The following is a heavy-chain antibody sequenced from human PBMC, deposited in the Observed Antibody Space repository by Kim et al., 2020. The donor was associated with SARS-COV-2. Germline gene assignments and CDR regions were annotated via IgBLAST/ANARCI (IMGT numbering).Heavy chain of an antibody. CDR3: TTDATPTLSNYFDY. CDR1: GFTFSNTW. J-gene: IGHJ4*02. D-gene: IGHD2-15*01. V-gene: IGHV3-15*01. CDR2: IKNKAQGATT. Sequence: GGSLRLSCAASGFTFSNTWMTCVRQAPGKGLEWVGRIKNKAQGATTDYAAPVKGRFTISRDDSENTLYLQMNSLKIEDTAVYYCTTDATPTLSNYFDYWGQGTLVTVSS.